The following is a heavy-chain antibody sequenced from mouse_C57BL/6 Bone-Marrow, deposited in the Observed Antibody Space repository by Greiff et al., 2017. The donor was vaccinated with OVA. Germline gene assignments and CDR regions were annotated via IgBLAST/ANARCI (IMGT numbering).Heavy chain of an antibody. CDR2: IRSGSSTI. V-gene: IGHV5-17*01. CDR1: GFTFSDYG. CDR3: ERSLLPYAMDY. D-gene: IGHD2-10*01. J-gene: IGHJ4*01. Sequence: EVQLVESGGGLVKPGGSLKLSCAASGFTFSDYGMHWVRQAPEKGLEWVAYIRSGSSTIYYAHTVKGRFTISRDNAKKTMFLQMTRLRSEYTAMYDCERSLLPYAMDYWGQGTSVTVSS.